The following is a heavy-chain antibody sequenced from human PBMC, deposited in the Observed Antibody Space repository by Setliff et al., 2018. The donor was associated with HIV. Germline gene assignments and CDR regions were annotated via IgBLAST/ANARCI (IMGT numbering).Heavy chain of an antibody. V-gene: IGHV7-4-1*02. CDR3: ARGASSSAVYYYYYYMDV. Sequence: ASVKVSCKASGYIFTNYAMNWVRQAPGQGPEWMGWINTNTGNPTYAQGFTGRFVLSLDTSVSTAYLQLTSLKAEDTAVYYCARGASSSAVYYYYYYMDVWGKGTTVTVSS. CDR2: INTNTGNP. D-gene: IGHD6-6*01. CDR1: GYIFTNYA. J-gene: IGHJ6*03.